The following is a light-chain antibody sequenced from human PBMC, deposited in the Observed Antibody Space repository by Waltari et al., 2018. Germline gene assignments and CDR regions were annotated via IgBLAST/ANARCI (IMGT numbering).Light chain of an antibody. J-gene: IGKJ3*01. CDR2: WAS. Sequence: DIVMTQSPDSLALSVGERASINCKSSQSVLYWSNNKNYLAWYQQKPGQPPKLLIYWASARDSGVPGRVSGSESGSDFTLTVSSLHAEDVAVYYCQQYYTTPFAFGPGTKVAIK. V-gene: IGKV4-1*01. CDR3: QQYYTTPFA. CDR1: QSVLYWSNNKNY.